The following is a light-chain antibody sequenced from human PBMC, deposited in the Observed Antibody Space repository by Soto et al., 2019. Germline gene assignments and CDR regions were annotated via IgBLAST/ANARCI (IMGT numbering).Light chain of an antibody. CDR3: LQHNRYPRA. Sequence: DIQMTQSPSSLSASVGDRVTITCRASQDIGNDLGWYQQKPGKAPKRLIYGASSLRSGVPAWFSGSGSRTEFTLTISSQQPEDFATYYGLQHNRYPRAFGQGTKVEIK. J-gene: IGKJ1*01. V-gene: IGKV1-17*01. CDR1: QDIGND. CDR2: GAS.